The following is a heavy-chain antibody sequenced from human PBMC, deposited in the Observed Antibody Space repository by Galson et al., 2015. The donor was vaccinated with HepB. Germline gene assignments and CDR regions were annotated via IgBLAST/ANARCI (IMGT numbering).Heavy chain of an antibody. J-gene: IGHJ3*01. D-gene: IGHD2-15*01. Sequence: SVKVSCKASGYTFTAYYIQWVRQAPGQGLEWMGRINPDSGATNYALKFQGRVTMTRDTSINTAYMDLYRLRSDDTAMYYCVWGYSVMPNAFDVWGQGTMVTVS. CDR2: INPDSGAT. V-gene: IGHV1-2*06. CDR1: GYTFTAYY. CDR3: VWGYSVMPNAFDV.